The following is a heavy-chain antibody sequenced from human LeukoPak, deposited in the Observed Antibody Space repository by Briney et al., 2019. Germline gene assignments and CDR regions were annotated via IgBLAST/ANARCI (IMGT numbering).Heavy chain of an antibody. Sequence: AGGCLRLSCAASGFTFSSYGMHWVRQAPGKGLEWVAVISYDGSNKYYADSVKGRFTISRDNSKNTLYLQMNSLRAEDTAVYYCAKARLWVSSGYGAFDIWGQGTMVTVSS. J-gene: IGHJ3*02. V-gene: IGHV3-30*18. CDR1: GFTFSSYG. CDR3: AKARLWVSSGYGAFDI. D-gene: IGHD3-22*01. CDR2: ISYDGSNK.